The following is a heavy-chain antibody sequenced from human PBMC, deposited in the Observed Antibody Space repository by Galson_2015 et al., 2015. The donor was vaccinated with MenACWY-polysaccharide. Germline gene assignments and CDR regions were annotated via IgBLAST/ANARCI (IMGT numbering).Heavy chain of an antibody. CDR2: IQYDGSNK. Sequence: SLRLSCAASGSRFSNSGMHWVRQAPGKGLEWVAVIQYDGSNKVYADSVKGRFTTSRDSSKNTVYLQMNSLIAEDTAVYYCARDVGGDSSGTDYWGQGTLVTVSS. D-gene: IGHD3-22*01. CDR3: ARDVGGDSSGTDY. CDR1: GSRFSNSG. J-gene: IGHJ4*02. V-gene: IGHV3-33*01.